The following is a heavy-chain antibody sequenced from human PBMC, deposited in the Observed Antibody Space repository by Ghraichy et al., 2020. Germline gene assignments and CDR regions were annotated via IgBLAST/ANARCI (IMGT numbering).Heavy chain of an antibody. CDR3: ASGPPFFVIIFSRHGSVLLCERPAIFCDNIPYKNA. D-gene: IGHD3-10*01. CDR2: IYYSAIT. V-gene: IGHV4-39*01. Sequence: SETLSLTCTVSGGSINSTFYYWGWIRQPPGKGLEWVGYIYYSAITHYTSSLKSEVAISADTTKNQFSLRQSSVTAADTALYYCASGPPFFVIIFSRHGSVLLCERPAIFCDNIPYKNAGGQGTLVTVSS. J-gene: IGHJ4*02. CDR1: GGSINSTFYY.